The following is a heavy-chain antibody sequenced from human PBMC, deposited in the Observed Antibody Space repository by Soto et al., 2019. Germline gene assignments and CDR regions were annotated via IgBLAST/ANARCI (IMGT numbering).Heavy chain of an antibody. CDR3: ARDLGSSDSYYYYGMDV. D-gene: IGHD6-19*01. V-gene: IGHV1-18*01. CDR2: ISAYNGNT. CDR1: GYTFTSYG. Sequence: GASVKVSCKASGYTFTSYGISWVRQAPGQGLEWMGWISAYNGNTNYAQKLQGRVTMTTDTSTSTAYMELRSLRSDDTAVYYCARDLGSSDSYYYYGMDVSGQGTTVTVSS. J-gene: IGHJ6*02.